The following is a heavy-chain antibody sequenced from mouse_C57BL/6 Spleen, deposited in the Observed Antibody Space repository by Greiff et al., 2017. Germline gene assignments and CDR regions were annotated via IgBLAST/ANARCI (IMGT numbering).Heavy chain of an antibody. V-gene: IGHV1-52*01. CDR2: IDPSDSET. Sequence: QVQLQQPGAELVRPGSSVKLSCKASGYTFTSHWMHWVKQRPIQGLEWIGNIDPSDSETHYNQKFKDKATLTVDTSSSTAYMQLSSLTSEGSAVYDCARRGHYDYDGGAFDYWGQGTTLTVSS. CDR3: ARRGHYDYDGGAFDY. D-gene: IGHD2-4*01. CDR1: GYTFTSHW. J-gene: IGHJ2*01.